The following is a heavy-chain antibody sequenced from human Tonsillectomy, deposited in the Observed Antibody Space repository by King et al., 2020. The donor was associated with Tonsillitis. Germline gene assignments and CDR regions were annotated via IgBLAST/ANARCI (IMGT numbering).Heavy chain of an antibody. CDR3: ARSSPGYSNHFDY. Sequence: QLQESGPGLVKPSETLSLTCTVSGGSISSYYWSWIRQPPGKGLEWIEYIYYSGSTNYNPSLKSRVTISVDTSKNQFSLKLSSVTAADTAVYYCARSSPGYSNHFDYWGQGTLVTVSS. CDR1: GGSISSYY. V-gene: IGHV4-59*01. D-gene: IGHD4-11*01. CDR2: IYYSGST. J-gene: IGHJ4*02.